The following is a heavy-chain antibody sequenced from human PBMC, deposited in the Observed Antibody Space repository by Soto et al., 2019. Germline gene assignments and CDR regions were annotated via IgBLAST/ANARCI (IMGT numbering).Heavy chain of an antibody. Sequence: GGCLGRGCAASGFTVRDYGIHWVRQPPGKWLQWLATISHHGIRTHYADSVMGRFTISRDNFKKVVYLHLSGLRVEDTAIYYCAKDWVGGSNNYQLDYWGQGTAVTVSS. CDR3: AKDWVGGSNNYQLDY. D-gene: IGHD1-26*01. CDR2: ISHHGIRT. J-gene: IGHJ4*02. CDR1: GFTVRDYG. V-gene: IGHV3-30*18.